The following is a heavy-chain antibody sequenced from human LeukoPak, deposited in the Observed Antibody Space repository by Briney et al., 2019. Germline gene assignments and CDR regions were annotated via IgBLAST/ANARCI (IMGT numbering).Heavy chain of an antibody. CDR3: ARDARRDYMDV. CDR1: GFTFSSYA. Sequence: GGSLRLSCAASGFTFSSYAMNWVRQAPGKGLQWVSSISTSSSYIYYADSLKGRFTISRDNAKNSVYLQMDSLRAEDTAVYYCARDARRDYMDVWGKGTTVTVSS. CDR2: ISTSSSYI. V-gene: IGHV3-21*01. J-gene: IGHJ6*03.